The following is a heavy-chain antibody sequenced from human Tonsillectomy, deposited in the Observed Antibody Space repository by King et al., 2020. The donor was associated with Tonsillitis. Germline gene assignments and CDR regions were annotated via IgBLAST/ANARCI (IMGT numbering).Heavy chain of an antibody. Sequence: ITLKESGPTLVKPTQTLTLTCTFSGFSLSTRGVGVGWIRQPRGKALEWLALIYWNDDKRYSPSLKSRRNITKDTPKNQVVLTMTNMDPVDTATYYCAHGHYVPTLHYCGQGTLLTVSS. V-gene: IGHV2-5*01. CDR1: GFSLSTRGVG. D-gene: IGHD4-17*01. CDR2: IYWNDDK. CDR3: AHGHYVPTLHY. J-gene: IGHJ4*02.